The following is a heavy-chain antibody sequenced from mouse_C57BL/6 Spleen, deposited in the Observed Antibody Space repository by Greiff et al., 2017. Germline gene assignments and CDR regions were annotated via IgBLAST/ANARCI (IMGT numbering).Heavy chain of an antibody. Sequence: VKLQESGAELVKPGASVKMSCKASGYTFTSYWITWVKQRPGQGLEWIGDIYPGSGSTNYNEKFKSKATLSVDTSSSTAYVQLSSLTSEDSAVYYCARWKGYYYGSEGYFDVWGTGTTVTVSS. CDR1: GYTFTSYW. CDR3: ARWKGYYYGSEGYFDV. CDR2: IYPGSGST. J-gene: IGHJ1*03. D-gene: IGHD1-1*01. V-gene: IGHV1-55*01.